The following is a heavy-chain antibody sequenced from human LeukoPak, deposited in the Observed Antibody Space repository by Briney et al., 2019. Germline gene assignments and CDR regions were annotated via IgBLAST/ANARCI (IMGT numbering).Heavy chain of an antibody. CDR2: TYYRSKWYN. CDR3: ARDSIAAAGTPPIFDY. V-gene: IGHV6-1*01. Sequence: SQTLSLTCAISGDSVSSNSAAWNWIRQSPSRGLEWLGRTYYRSKWYNDYAVSVKSRITINPDTSKNQFSLQLNSVTPEDTAVYYCARDSIAAAGTPPIFDYWGQGTLVTVSS. J-gene: IGHJ4*02. D-gene: IGHD6-13*01. CDR1: GDSVSSNSAA.